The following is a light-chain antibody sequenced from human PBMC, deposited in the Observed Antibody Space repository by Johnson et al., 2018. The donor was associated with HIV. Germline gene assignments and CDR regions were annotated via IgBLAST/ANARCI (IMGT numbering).Light chain of an antibody. V-gene: IGLV1-51*01. CDR1: SSNIGTND. Sequence: QSVLTQPPSVSAAPGQKVTVSCSGSSSNIGTNDVSWFQQLPGTAPKVLIYDNNKRPSGIPDRFSAPKSAPPPTLGSPGLQTGDKADNYCGTWDSSLTAVFGTGTKVTVL. CDR3: GTWDSSLTAV. J-gene: IGLJ1*01. CDR2: DNN.